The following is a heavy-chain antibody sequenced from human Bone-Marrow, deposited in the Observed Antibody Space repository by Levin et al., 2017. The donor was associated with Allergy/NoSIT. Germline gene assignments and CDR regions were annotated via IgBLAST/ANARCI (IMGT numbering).Heavy chain of an antibody. CDR1: GFSFGTYG. CDR3: AKDSSVYGQYYYYGLDV. CDR2: ISYDGSQK. D-gene: IGHD3-22*01. Sequence: LSLTCAASGFSFGTYGMHWVRQAPGKGLDWVAVISYDGSQKYYADSVKGRLTISRDNSNNTLYLQINSLGAQDTVVYYCAKDSSVYGQYYYYGLDVWGQGTTVTVSS. J-gene: IGHJ6*02. V-gene: IGHV3-30*18.